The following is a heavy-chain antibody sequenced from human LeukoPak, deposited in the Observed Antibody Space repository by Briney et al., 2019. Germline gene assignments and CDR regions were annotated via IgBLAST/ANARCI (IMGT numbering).Heavy chain of an antibody. Sequence: PSETLSLTCTVSGGSVNSGEYYWRWIRQPPGKGLEWIGNIYYSESTSYNPSLKSRIITSLDTSKNQFSLKLSSVTAADTAVYYCATAIYYYHISGYSYYSDYWGQGTLVTVSS. D-gene: IGHD3-22*01. V-gene: IGHV4-30-4*01. CDR2: IYYSEST. CDR1: GGSVNSGEYY. CDR3: ATAIYYYHISGYSYYSDY. J-gene: IGHJ4*02.